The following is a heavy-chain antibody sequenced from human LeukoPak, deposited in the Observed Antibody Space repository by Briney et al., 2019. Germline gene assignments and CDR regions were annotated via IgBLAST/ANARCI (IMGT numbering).Heavy chain of an antibody. J-gene: IGHJ4*02. CDR1: GFTFSSYE. D-gene: IGHD4-17*01. CDR3: ARDPLYDYGEGQVY. Sequence: GGSLRLSCAASGFTFSSYEMNWVRQAPGKGLEWVSYISSSGSTIYYADSVKGRFTISRDNAKNSLYLQMHSLRAEDTAVYYCARDPLYDYGEGQVYWGQGTLVTVSS. CDR2: ISSSGSTI. V-gene: IGHV3-48*03.